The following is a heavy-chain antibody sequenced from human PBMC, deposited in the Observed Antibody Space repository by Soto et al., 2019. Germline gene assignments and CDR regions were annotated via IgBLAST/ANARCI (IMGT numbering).Heavy chain of an antibody. D-gene: IGHD6-19*01. Sequence: HPGGSLRLSCAASGFTFSSYDMHWVRQATGKGLEWVSAIGTAGDTYYPGSVKGRFTISRENAKNSLYLQMNSLRAEDTAVYYCARDIAVAGHPLFRYYYYGMDVWGQGTTVTFS. CDR3: ARDIAVAGHPLFRYYYYGMDV. V-gene: IGHV3-13*01. J-gene: IGHJ6*02. CDR2: IGTAGDT. CDR1: GFTFSSYD.